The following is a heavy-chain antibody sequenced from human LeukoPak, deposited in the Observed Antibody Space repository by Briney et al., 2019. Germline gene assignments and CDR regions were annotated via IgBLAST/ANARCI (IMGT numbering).Heavy chain of an antibody. J-gene: IGHJ4*02. CDR3: AKDSYGLGTSYGYFDY. Sequence: PGGSLRLSCAASGFTFSSYAMSWVRQAPGKGLEWVSAISGRRGDTYYADSVKGWFTISRDNSKNTLYLQMNSLRVEDTAIYYCAKDSYGLGTSYGYFDYWGQGTLVTVSS. CDR1: GFTFSSYA. CDR2: ISGRRGDT. D-gene: IGHD3-10*01. V-gene: IGHV3-23*01.